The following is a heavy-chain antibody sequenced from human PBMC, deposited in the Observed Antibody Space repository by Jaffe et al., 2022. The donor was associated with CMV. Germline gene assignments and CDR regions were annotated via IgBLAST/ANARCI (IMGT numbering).Heavy chain of an antibody. CDR2: IKSKPVGGTT. CDR1: GFTFSNAW. V-gene: IGHV3-15*01. CDR3: TTDLRSHVTIRTGTEIDY. J-gene: IGHJ4*02. Sequence: EVQLVESGGGLVKPGGSLRLSCAASGFTFSNAWMTWVRQAPGKGLEWVGRIKSKPVGGTTDYAASVKGRFTISRDDSKNTLYLQMNSLRTEDTAVYYCTTDLRSHVTIRTGTEIDYWGQGTLVTVSS. D-gene: IGHD1-1*01.